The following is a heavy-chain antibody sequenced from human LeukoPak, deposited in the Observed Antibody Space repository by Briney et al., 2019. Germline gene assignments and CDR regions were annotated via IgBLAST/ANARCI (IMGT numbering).Heavy chain of an antibody. V-gene: IGHV3-66*02. CDR1: GFTVSSNY. J-gene: IGHJ6*03. Sequence: GGSLRLSCAASGFTVSSNYMRWVRQAPGKGLEWVSVIYSGGSTYYADSVKGRFTISRDNSKNTLYLQMNSLRAEDTAVYYCAGGSYYYGSGRRYYYYYYYMDVWGKGTTVTVSS. D-gene: IGHD3-10*01. CDR2: IYSGGST. CDR3: AGGSYYYGSGRRYYYYYYYMDV.